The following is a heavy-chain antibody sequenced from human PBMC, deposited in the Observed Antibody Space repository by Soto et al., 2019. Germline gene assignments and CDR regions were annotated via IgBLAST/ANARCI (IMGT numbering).Heavy chain of an antibody. J-gene: IGHJ4*02. CDR2: IYWDDDK. D-gene: IGHD4-17*01. V-gene: IGHV2-5*02. CDR1: GFSLSTSGVG. Sequence: QITLKESGPTLVKPTQNLTLTCTFSGFSLSTSGVGVGWIRQPQGKALEWLALIYWDDDKRYSPSLKSRRTITKDTSKNQVVLTMTNMDPVDTATYYCAHTGDDYGDYGGFGDWGQGTMVTVSS. CDR3: AHTGDDYGDYGGFGD.